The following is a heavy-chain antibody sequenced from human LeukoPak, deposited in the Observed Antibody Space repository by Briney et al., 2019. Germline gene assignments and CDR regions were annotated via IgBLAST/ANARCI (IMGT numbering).Heavy chain of an antibody. V-gene: IGHV1-69*06. CDR3: AVRNCSSTTCSGPLDY. CDR1: GGTFSRYA. CDR2: IIPMFVTA. Sequence: SVKVSCKASGGTFSRYAISWVRQAPGQGLEWMGRIIPMFVTANYAQKFQGRVTITADKSTSTAYMELSSLRSEDMAVYYCAVRNCSSTTCSGPLDYWGQGTLVTASS. D-gene: IGHD2-2*01. J-gene: IGHJ4*02.